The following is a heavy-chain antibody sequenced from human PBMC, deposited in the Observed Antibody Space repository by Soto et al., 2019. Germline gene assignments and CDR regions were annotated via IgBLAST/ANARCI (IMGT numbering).Heavy chain of an antibody. CDR2: ISTFSNNA. J-gene: IGHJ4*01. Sequence: ASVKVSCKASGYTFINYGISWVRQAPGQGLEWMGWISTFSNNANYAQRFQGRITMTTDTSTTTAFMELRNLRSDDTAMYFCARYLLTGYVKFKWDYWGQ. CDR1: GYTFINYG. CDR3: ARYLLTGYVKFKWDY. V-gene: IGHV1-18*01. D-gene: IGHD3-9*01.